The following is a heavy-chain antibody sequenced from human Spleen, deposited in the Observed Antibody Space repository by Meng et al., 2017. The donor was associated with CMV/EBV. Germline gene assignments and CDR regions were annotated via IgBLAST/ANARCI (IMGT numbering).Heavy chain of an antibody. Sequence: QVQLQGPGPGLVKPSETLSLTCTVSGGYIKNWFWSWIRQPAGKKLEWIGRVYINDNTNYNPSFRSRVIMSVDASNNQFSLKLTSVTAADTAVYYCATGSGDFDHWGQGTLVTVSS. D-gene: IGHD1-26*01. CDR1: GGYIKNWF. J-gene: IGHJ4*02. V-gene: IGHV4-4*07. CDR3: ATGSGDFDH. CDR2: VYINDNT.